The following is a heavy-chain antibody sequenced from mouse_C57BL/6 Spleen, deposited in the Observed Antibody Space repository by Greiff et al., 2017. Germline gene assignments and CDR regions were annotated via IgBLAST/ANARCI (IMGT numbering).Heavy chain of an antibody. CDR3: ARNYDYFWFAY. Sequence: EVKLVESGGGLVKPGGSLKLSCAASGFTFSDYGMHWVRQAPEKGLEWVAYISSGSSTIYYADTVKGRFTISRDNAKNTLFLQMTSLRSEDTAMYYCARNYDYFWFAYWGQGTLVTVSA. CDR2: ISSGSSTI. J-gene: IGHJ3*01. CDR1: GFTFSDYG. V-gene: IGHV5-17*01. D-gene: IGHD2-4*01.